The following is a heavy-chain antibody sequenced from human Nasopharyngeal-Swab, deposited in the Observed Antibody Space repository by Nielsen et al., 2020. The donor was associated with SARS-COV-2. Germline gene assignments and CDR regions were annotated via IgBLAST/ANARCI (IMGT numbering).Heavy chain of an antibody. V-gene: IGHV3-23*01. J-gene: IGHJ6*03. Sequence: VCQAPGKGLEWVSGISPSGLTTYDADSVKGRFTISRDNAHNTLYLQMNRLRAEDTAVYYCATLDYGDYAHYYYLDFWGKGTSVTVSS. D-gene: IGHD4-17*01. CDR2: ISPSGLTT. CDR3: ATLDYGDYAHYYYLDF.